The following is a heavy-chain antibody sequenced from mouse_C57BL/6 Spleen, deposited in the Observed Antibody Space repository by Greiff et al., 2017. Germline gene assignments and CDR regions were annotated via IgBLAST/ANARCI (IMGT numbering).Heavy chain of an antibody. CDR2: ISSGSSTI. CDR1: GFTFSDYG. D-gene: IGHD2-4*01. V-gene: IGHV5-17*01. J-gene: IGHJ4*01. Sequence: EVQGVESGGGLVKPGGSLKLSCAASGFTFSDYGMHWVRPAPEKGLEWVAYISSGSSTIYYADTVKGRFTISRDNAKNTLFLQMTSLRSEDTAMYYCARRGYDYDEAYAMDYWGQGTSVTVSS. CDR3: ARRGYDYDEAYAMDY.